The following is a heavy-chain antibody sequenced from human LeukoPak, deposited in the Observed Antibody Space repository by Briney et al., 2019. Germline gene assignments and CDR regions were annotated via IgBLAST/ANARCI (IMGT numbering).Heavy chain of an antibody. CDR3: ARGDMYSSSWSY. CDR1: GVSITRGDYY. D-gene: IGHD6-13*01. J-gene: IGHJ4*02. V-gene: IGHV4-30-4*01. CDR2: IYYSGST. Sequence: SQTLSLTCTVSGVSITRGDYYWSWIRQPPGKGLEWIGYIYYSGSTFYNPSLKSRVVISVDTSKNQFSLRLNSVTAADTAVYYCARGDMYSSSWSYWGQGTLATVSS.